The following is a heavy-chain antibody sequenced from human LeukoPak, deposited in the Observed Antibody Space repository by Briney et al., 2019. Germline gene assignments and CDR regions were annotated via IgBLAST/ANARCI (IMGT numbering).Heavy chain of an antibody. CDR1: GYTFTGYY. CDR2: INPNSGGT. CDR3: ARTPTPESYGVTTYRANWYFDL. D-gene: IGHD4-17*01. Sequence: ASVKVSCKASGYTFTGYYMHWVRQAPGQGLEWMGWINPNSGGTNYAQKFQGRVTMTRDTSISTAYMELSRLRSDDTAVYYCARTPTPESYGVTTYRANWYFDLWGRGTLVTVSS. J-gene: IGHJ2*01. V-gene: IGHV1-2*02.